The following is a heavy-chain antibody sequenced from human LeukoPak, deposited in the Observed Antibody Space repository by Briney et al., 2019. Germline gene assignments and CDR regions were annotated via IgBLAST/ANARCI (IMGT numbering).Heavy chain of an antibody. CDR3: ARRPAAMKGEDY. CDR1: GFTFSSYA. CDR2: ISSSSSYI. V-gene: IGHV3-21*01. D-gene: IGHD2-2*01. Sequence: TGGSLRLSCAASGFTFSSYAMNWVRQAPGKGLEWVSSISSSSSYIYYADSVKGRFTIPRDNAKNSLYLQMNSLRAEDTAVYYCARRPAAMKGEDYWGQGTLVTVSS. J-gene: IGHJ4*02.